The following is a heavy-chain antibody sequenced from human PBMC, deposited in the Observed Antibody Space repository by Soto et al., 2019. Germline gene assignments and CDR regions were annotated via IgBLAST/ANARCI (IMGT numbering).Heavy chain of an antibody. CDR2: ISYDGSNK. Sequence: GGSLRLSCAASGCTFSSYAMHWVSQAPGKGLEWVAVISYDGSNKYYADSVKGRFTISRDNSKNTLYLQMNSLRAEDTAVYYCARDGAARLDYYGMDVWGQGTTVTVSS. CDR3: ARDGAARLDYYGMDV. J-gene: IGHJ6*02. D-gene: IGHD6-6*01. CDR1: GCTFSSYA. V-gene: IGHV3-30-3*01.